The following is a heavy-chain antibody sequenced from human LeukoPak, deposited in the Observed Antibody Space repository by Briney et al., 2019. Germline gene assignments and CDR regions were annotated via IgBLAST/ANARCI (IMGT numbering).Heavy chain of an antibody. CDR1: GGSFSGYY. J-gene: IGHJ6*03. D-gene: IGHD3-10*01. Sequence: SETLSLTCAVYGGSFSGYYWSWIRQPPGKGLEWIGEINHSGSTNYNPSLKNRVTISVDTSKNQFSLKLSSVTAADTAVYYCARVAYCTNGVCFYYGSGSYYPNYYYYMDVWGKGTTVTVSS. CDR3: ARVAYCTNGVCFYYGSGSYYPNYYYYMDV. V-gene: IGHV4-34*01. CDR2: INHSGST.